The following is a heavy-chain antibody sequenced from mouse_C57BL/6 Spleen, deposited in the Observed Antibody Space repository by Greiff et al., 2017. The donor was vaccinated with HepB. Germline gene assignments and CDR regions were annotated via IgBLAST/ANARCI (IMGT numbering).Heavy chain of an antibody. V-gene: IGHV10-1*01. J-gene: IGHJ4*01. D-gene: IGHD2-10*02. CDR3: VRDQYGSYYYAMDY. CDR1: GFSFNTYA. CDR2: IRSKSNNYAT. Sequence: EVQLVESGGGLVQPKGSLKLSCAASGFSFNTYAMNWVRQAPGKGLEWVARIRSKSNNYATYYADSVKDRFTISRDDSESMLYLQMNNLKTEDTAMYYCVRDQYGSYYYAMDYWGQGTSVTVSS.